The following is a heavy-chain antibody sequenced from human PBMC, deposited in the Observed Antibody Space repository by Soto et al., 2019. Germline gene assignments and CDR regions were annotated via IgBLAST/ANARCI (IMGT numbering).Heavy chain of an antibody. Sequence: SETLSLTYSFSVDSINRYLWSWIRQSPGKGLEWIGYVYYSGITKYNSALKSRVSMSVDTAKNQFSLRLNSVTTADTAIYYCATTYGTSWLPRLDYWGQGSLVTVS. CDR3: ATTYGTSWLPRLDY. CDR2: VYYSGIT. CDR1: VDSINRYL. J-gene: IGHJ4*02. V-gene: IGHV4-59*01. D-gene: IGHD1-26*01.